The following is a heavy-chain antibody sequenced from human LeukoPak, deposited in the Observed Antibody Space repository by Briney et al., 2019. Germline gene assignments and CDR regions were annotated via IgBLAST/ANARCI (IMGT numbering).Heavy chain of an antibody. CDR2: INSDGTNT. Sequence: GGSLRLSCAGSGFTFHNYWMHWVRQDPGKGLVWVSRINSDGTNTGYADSVKGRFTISRDNAKDTLSLQMNSLRAEDTAVYYCARDYGDARLDYWGQGTLVTVSS. CDR1: GFTFHNYW. CDR3: ARDYGDARLDY. D-gene: IGHD2-2*01. V-gene: IGHV3-74*01. J-gene: IGHJ4*02.